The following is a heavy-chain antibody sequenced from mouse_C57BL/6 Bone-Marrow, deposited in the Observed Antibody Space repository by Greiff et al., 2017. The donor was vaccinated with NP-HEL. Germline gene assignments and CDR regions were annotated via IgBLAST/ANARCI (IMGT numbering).Heavy chain of an antibody. V-gene: IGHV14-3*01. CDR3: ARGTVVASRYFDV. CDR2: IDPANGNT. CDR1: GFNIKNTY. D-gene: IGHD1-1*01. J-gene: IGHJ1*03. Sequence: EVKLLESVAELVRPGASVKLSCTASGFNIKNTYMHWVKQRPEQGLEWIGRIDPANGNTKYAPKFQGKATITAGTSSNTAYLQLSSLTSEDTAIYYCARGTVVASRYFDVWGTGTTVTVSS.